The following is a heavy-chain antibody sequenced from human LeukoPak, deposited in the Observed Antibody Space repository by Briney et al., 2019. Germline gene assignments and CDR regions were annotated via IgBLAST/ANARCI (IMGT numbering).Heavy chain of an antibody. V-gene: IGHV4-34*01. Sequence: PSETLSLTCAVYGGSFSGYYWSWIRQPPGKGLEWIGEINHSGSTNYNPSLKSRVTISVDTSKNQFSLKLSSVTAADTAVYYCARERRRILTNNWFDPWGQGTLVTVSS. CDR3: ARERRRILTNNWFDP. CDR2: INHSGST. J-gene: IGHJ5*02. CDR1: GGSFSGYY. D-gene: IGHD2-15*01.